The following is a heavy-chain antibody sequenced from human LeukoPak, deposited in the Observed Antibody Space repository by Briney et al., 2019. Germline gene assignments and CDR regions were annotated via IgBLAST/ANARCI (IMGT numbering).Heavy chain of an antibody. CDR2: INGSGGST. Sequence: PGGCLRLSCAASGVTFISYEMNSVRQAPGKGRGWGSAINGSGGSTYYADTVKGRVTISRDNSKSTLYLQMNSLRAEETAVYYCAKGLGIVVVPAAIGAFDIWGQGTMVTVSS. V-gene: IGHV3-23*01. J-gene: IGHJ3*02. CDR3: AKGLGIVVVPAAIGAFDI. CDR1: GVTFISYE. D-gene: IGHD2-2*03.